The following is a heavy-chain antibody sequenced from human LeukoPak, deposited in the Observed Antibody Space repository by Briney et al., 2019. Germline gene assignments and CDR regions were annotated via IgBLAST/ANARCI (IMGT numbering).Heavy chain of an antibody. J-gene: IGHJ4*02. CDR3: ARAGDYYDSSGTSDC. D-gene: IGHD3-22*01. CDR1: GYTFTSYG. Sequence: ASVKVSCKASGYTFTSYGISWVRQAPGQGLEWMGWISAYNGNTNYAQKLQGRVTMTTDTSTSTAYMELRSLRSDDTAVYYCARAGDYYDSSGTSDCWGQGTLVTVSS. CDR2: ISAYNGNT. V-gene: IGHV1-18*01.